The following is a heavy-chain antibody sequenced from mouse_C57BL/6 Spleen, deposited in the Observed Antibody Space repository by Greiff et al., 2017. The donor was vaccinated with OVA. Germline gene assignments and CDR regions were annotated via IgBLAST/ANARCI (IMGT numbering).Heavy chain of an antibody. CDR2: IHPNSGST. D-gene: IGHD2-4*01. CDR3: ASIYYDYDGGAWFAY. Sequence: VQLQQPGAELVKPGASVKLSCKASGYTFTSYWMHWVKQRPGQGLEWIGMIHPNSGSTNYNEKFKSKATLTVDKSSSTAYMQLSSLTSEDSAVYYCASIYYDYDGGAWFAYWGQGTLVTVSA. CDR1: GYTFTSYW. J-gene: IGHJ3*01. V-gene: IGHV1-64*01.